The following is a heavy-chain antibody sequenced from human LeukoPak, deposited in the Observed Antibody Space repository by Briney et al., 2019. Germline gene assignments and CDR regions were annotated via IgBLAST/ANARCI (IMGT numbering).Heavy chain of an antibody. CDR1: GFTVSNNY. Sequence: SGGSLRLSCAASGFTVSNNYMSWVRQAPGKGLEWVSDLYSGGSTYYADSVKGRFTISRDNSKNTLYLQMNSLRAEDTAVYYCARHRGYCSSTSCYPYYFDYWGQGTLVTVSS. CDR2: LYSGGST. D-gene: IGHD2-2*01. CDR3: ARHRGYCSSTSCYPYYFDY. V-gene: IGHV3-66*04. J-gene: IGHJ4*02.